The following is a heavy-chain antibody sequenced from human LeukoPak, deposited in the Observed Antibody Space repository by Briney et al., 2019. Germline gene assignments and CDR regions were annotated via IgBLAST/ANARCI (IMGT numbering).Heavy chain of an antibody. J-gene: IGHJ4*02. V-gene: IGHV4-34*01. D-gene: IGHD6-13*01. CDR3: ARTAAAGGPSLYY. Sequence: SETLSLTCAVYGGSFSGYYWSWIRQPPGKGLEWIGEINHSGSTNYNPSLKSRVTISVDKSKNQFSLKLSSVTAADTAVYYCARTAAAGGPSLYYWGQGTLVTVSS. CDR2: INHSGST. CDR1: GGSFSGYY.